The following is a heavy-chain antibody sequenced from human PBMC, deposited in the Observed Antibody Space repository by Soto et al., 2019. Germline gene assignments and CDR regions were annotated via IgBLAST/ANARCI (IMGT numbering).Heavy chain of an antibody. V-gene: IGHV4-39*01. CDR2: IHHSGST. CDR3: ARHKGRQYFDS. CDR1: GDSISGRDFY. Sequence: QLQLQESGPGLVKPSETLSLTCSLSGDSISGRDFYWVWIRQPPGKGLEWIGTIHHSGSTYYSPSHKSRLTMTVSTSENQISLNLDSVTAADSAVYYCARHKGRQYFDSWGQGTLVTVSS. J-gene: IGHJ4*02. D-gene: IGHD3-10*01.